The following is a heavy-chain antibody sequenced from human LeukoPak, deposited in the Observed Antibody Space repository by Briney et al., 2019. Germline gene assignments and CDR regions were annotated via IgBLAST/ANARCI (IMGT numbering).Heavy chain of an antibody. Sequence: SGPTLAHPTPALTLTCTFSGFSLRTSGVGVGWIRQPPGKALEWLALIYFKEDKRYSPSLKSRLTITKDTSKKQVVLTMTNMDRVDTATYYCARDTGREYYYGSSGYYFEYWGQGTLVTASS. J-gene: IGHJ4*02. CDR1: GFSLRTSGVG. V-gene: IGHV2-5*01. CDR2: IYFKEDK. CDR3: ARDTGREYYYGSSGYYFEY. D-gene: IGHD3-22*01.